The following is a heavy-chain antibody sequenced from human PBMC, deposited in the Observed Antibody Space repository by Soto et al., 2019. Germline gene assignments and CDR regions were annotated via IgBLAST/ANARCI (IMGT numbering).Heavy chain of an antibody. J-gene: IGHJ4*02. V-gene: IGHV6-1*01. Sequence: PSQTLSLTCAISGDSVSSNSAAWNWIRQSPSRGLEWLGRTYYRSKWYNDYAVSVKSRITINPDTSKNQFSLQLNSVTPEDTAVYYCAREARPRYCSGGSCYERIPPTKGIDYWGQGTLVTVSS. CDR1: GDSVSSNSAA. CDR3: AREARPRYCSGGSCYERIPPTKGIDY. CDR2: TYYRSKWYN. D-gene: IGHD2-15*01.